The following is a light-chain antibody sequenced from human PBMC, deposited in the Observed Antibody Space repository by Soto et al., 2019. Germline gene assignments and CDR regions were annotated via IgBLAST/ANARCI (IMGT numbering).Light chain of an antibody. J-gene: IGKJ4*01. V-gene: IGKV3-20*01. CDR1: QSIRSSN. CDR3: QQYAGAPLT. Sequence: EIVLTQSPGTLSLSPGERATLSCRASQSIRSSNLAWYQQKPGQAPRLLIFGASSRATGIPDRFSGRGSGTDFTLTISRLEPEDFAVYYCQQYAGAPLTFGGGTKVEIK. CDR2: GAS.